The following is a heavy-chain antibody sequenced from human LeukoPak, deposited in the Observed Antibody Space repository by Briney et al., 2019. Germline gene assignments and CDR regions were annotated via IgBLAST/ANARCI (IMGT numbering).Heavy chain of an antibody. V-gene: IGHV3-21*01. J-gene: IGHJ6*03. CDR1: GFTFSSYE. Sequence: GGSLRLSCAASGFTFSSYEMNWVRQAPGKGLEWVSSISSSSSYIYYADSVKGRFTISRDNAKNSLYLQMSSLRAEDTAVYYCARDGGAYSYYYYMDVWGKGTTVTVSS. CDR2: ISSSSSYI. D-gene: IGHD3-16*01. CDR3: ARDGGAYSYYYYMDV.